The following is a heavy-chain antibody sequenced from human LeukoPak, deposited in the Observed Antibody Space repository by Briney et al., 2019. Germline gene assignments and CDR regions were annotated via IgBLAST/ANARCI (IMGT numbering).Heavy chain of an antibody. D-gene: IGHD3-16*01. CDR2: ISVGGGDT. Sequence: GGSLRLSCAASGFIFSSYVMGWVRQAPGKGLEWVSSISVGGGDTFASDSVKGRFTITRENSKNTLYLQMTGLRVEDAAVYFCAKLNLGEMAYFDSWGQGTLVTVSS. J-gene: IGHJ4*02. CDR3: AKLNLGEMAYFDS. CDR1: GFIFSSYV. V-gene: IGHV3-23*01.